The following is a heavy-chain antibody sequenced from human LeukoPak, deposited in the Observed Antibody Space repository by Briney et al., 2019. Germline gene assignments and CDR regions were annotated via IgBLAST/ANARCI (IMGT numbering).Heavy chain of an antibody. Sequence: GGSLRLSCAASGFTFSNFWMAWVRQAPGKGLEWVANTKQDGSIQYYGDSVKGRFTISRDNARNSLYLQMNSLRAEDTALYYCATSYDSSGCDWGQGTLVTVSS. CDR3: ATSYDSSGCD. D-gene: IGHD3-22*01. V-gene: IGHV3-7*01. CDR2: TKQDGSIQ. CDR1: GFTFSNFW. J-gene: IGHJ4*02.